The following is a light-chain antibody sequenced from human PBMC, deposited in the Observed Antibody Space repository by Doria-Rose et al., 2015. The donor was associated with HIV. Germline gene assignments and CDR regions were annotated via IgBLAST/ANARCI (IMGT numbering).Light chain of an antibody. V-gene: IGKV1-6*01. CDR2: AAS. Sequence: EVTQSTSYLFASVGGRVTIACQESQAIRNDLGWYHQKPGKAPKSLIYAASTLQSAVPSRFSGNGSGTDFILTISSRQPEDSATYYCLQDYSYPLTFGQGTNLEIK. CDR3: LQDYSYPLT. J-gene: IGKJ2*01. CDR1: QAIRND.